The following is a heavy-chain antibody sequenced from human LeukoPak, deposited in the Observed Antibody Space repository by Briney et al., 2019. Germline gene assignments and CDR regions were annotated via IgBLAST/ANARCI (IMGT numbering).Heavy chain of an antibody. CDR1: GASISSSRDY. J-gene: IGHJ5*02. V-gene: IGHV4-39*07. CDR2: IYTSGST. Sequence: PSETLSLTCTVSGASISSSRDYWGWIRQPPGKGLEWIGRIYTSGSTNYNPSLKSRVTMSVDTSKNQFSLKLSSVTAADTAVYYCARDHTDFWSGYYLYNWFDPWGQGTLVTVSS. D-gene: IGHD3-3*01. CDR3: ARDHTDFWSGYYLYNWFDP.